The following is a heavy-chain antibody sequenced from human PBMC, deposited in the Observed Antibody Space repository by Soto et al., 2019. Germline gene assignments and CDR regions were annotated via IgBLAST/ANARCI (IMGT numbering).Heavy chain of an antibody. Sequence: PGGSLRLSCAASGFTFSSYAMHWVRQAPGKGLEWVAVISYDGSNKYSAVSLKGRFPISKANSKNTLFLQMNSLRAEDTVVYFCARDPTTPLLWFGELNDAFDIWGQGKMVTVPS. CDR1: GFTFSSYA. CDR2: ISYDGSNK. V-gene: IGHV3-30-3*01. J-gene: IGHJ3*02. D-gene: IGHD3-10*01. CDR3: ARDPTTPLLWFGELNDAFDI.